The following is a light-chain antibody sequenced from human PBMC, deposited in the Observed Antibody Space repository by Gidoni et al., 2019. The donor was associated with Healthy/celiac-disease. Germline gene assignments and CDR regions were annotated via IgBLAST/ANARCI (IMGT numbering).Light chain of an antibody. CDR3: QQYNNWPPWT. V-gene: IGKV3-15*01. J-gene: IGKJ1*01. CDR1: QSVSSN. CDR2: GAS. Sequence: TQSPATLSVSPGERATLSCRASQSVSSNLAWYQQKPGQAPRLLIYGASTRATGIPARFSGSGSGTEFTLTISSLQSEDFAVYYCQQYNNWPPWTFGQGTKVEIK.